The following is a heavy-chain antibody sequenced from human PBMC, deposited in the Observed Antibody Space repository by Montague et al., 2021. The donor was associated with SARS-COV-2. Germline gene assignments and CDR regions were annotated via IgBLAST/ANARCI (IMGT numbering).Heavy chain of an antibody. CDR3: ARDRWDRNGMDV. CDR2: ISSSSSTI. J-gene: IGHJ6*02. V-gene: IGHV3-48*02. CDR1: GFTLSSYS. Sequence: SLRLSCAASGFTLSSYSMNWVRQAPGKGLEWVSYISSSSSTIYYADSVKGRFTISRDNAKNSLYLQMNSLRDEDTAVYYCARDRWDRNGMDVWGQGTTVTVSS. D-gene: IGHD5-24*01.